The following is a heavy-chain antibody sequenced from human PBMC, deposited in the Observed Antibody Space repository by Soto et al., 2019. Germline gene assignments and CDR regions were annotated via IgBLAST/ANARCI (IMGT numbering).Heavy chain of an antibody. CDR3: ARAYYFGSGTSYTLYY. D-gene: IGHD3-10*01. J-gene: IGHJ4*02. Sequence: LRLSCAASGFTFCNYGMHWVRQAPGKGLEGVAVISDDGVSKYYADSVQGRFTISRDNSESAVFLQMNSLRPDDTALYFCARAYYFGSGTSYTLYYWGQGTQVTVSS. CDR1: GFTFCNYG. CDR2: ISDDGVSK. V-gene: IGHV3-30*03.